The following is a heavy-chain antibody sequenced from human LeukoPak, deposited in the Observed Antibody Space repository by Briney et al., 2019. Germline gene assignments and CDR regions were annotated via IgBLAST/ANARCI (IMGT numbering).Heavy chain of an antibody. CDR2: INHSGST. J-gene: IGHJ4*02. CDR3: ARGRKGIAAAGPAFFDY. Sequence: KPSETLSLTCAVYGGSFSGYYWSWIRQPPGKGLEWIGEINHSGSTNYNPSLKSRVTISVDTSKNQFSLKLSSVTAADTAVYYCARGRKGIAAAGPAFFDYWGQGTLVTVSS. V-gene: IGHV4-34*01. D-gene: IGHD6-13*01. CDR1: GGSFSGYY.